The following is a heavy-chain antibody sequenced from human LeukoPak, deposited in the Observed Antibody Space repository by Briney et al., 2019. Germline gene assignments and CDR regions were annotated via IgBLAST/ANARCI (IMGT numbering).Heavy chain of an antibody. D-gene: IGHD5-12*01. J-gene: IGHJ4*02. V-gene: IGHV1-46*01. Sequence: ASVKVSCKASGYTFTSYYMHWVRQAPGQGLEWMGIINPSGGSTSYAQKFQGRVTMTRDTFTSTVYMELSSLRSEDTAVYYCARDVPRGYSGYAGGAVDDYWGQGTLVTVSS. CDR3: ARDVPRGYSGYAGGAVDDY. CDR2: INPSGGST. CDR1: GYTFTSYY.